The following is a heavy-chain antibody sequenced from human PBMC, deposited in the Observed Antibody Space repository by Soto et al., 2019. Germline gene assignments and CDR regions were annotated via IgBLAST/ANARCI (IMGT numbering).Heavy chain of an antibody. V-gene: IGHV1-69*12. Sequence: QVQLEPSGAEVKKPGSSVTVSCKASGGTFGNSAISWVGPAPGQGLEWMGGILPIFSTPDYAQKFQGRVTITADESTSTAYRQLTSLRSEDTAVYYCARDRVRQQSGGNYYYAIDVWGQGTTVTVSS. CDR1: GGTFGNSA. CDR2: ILPIFSTP. CDR3: ARDRVRQQSGGNYYYAIDV. J-gene: IGHJ6*02.